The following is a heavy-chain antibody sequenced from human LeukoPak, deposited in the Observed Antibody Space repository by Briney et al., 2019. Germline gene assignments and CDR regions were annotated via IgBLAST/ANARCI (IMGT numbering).Heavy chain of an antibody. V-gene: IGHV3-30*02. Sequence: PGGSLRLSCAASGFTFSGYGTHWVRQAPGKGLEWVAFIRYDGTNKYYVDSVKGRFTISRDNSKNTLYLQMNSLRAEDTAVYYCAKDRGYSYGEAIDYWGQGNLVTVSS. CDR3: AKDRGYSYGEAIDY. CDR2: IRYDGTNK. D-gene: IGHD5-18*01. J-gene: IGHJ4*02. CDR1: GFTFSGYG.